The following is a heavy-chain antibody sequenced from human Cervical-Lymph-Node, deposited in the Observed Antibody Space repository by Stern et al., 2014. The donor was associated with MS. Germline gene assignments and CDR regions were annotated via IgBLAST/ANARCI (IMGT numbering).Heavy chain of an antibody. CDR2: VGTADDT. CDR3: ARAHKGDGMDV. Sequence: VQLMQSGGALVQPGGSLRLSCAASGFTFSAYDMHWVRLLPGKGLEWVAAVGTADDTYYPGSVRGRFTISRDDAKNSLYLQMNSLRVGDTAVYYCARAHKGDGMDVWGQGTTVTVSS. J-gene: IGHJ6*02. CDR1: GFTFSAYD. V-gene: IGHV3-13*01.